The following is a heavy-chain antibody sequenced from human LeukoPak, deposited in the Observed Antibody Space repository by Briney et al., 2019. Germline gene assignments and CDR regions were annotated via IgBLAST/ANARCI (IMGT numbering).Heavy chain of an antibody. J-gene: IGHJ6*04. D-gene: IGHD3-10*01. Sequence: GASVKVSCKASGGTFSSYAISWVRQAPGQGLEWMGGIIPIFGTANYAQKFQGRVTITADESTSTAYMELSSLRSEDMAVYYCAREKGFGENYYYYGMDVWGKGTTVTVSS. CDR1: GGTFSSYA. CDR3: AREKGFGENYYYYGMDV. V-gene: IGHV1-69*13. CDR2: IIPIFGTA.